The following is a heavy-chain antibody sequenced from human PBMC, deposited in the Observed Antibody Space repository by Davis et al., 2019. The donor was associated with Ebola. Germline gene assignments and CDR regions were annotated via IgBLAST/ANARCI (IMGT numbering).Heavy chain of an antibody. CDR1: GYTFTDYY. D-gene: IGHD2-2*01. CDR2: INPNSGST. CDR3: ARVRSTTSSNDAFDI. J-gene: IGHJ3*02. V-gene: IGHV1-2*04. Sequence: AASVTVSCKASGYTFTDYYMHWVRQAPGQGLEWMGWINPNSGSTNYAQKFEAWVTMTRDTSISTVYMELSRLRSDDTALYYCARVRSTTSSNDAFDIWGQGTMITVSS.